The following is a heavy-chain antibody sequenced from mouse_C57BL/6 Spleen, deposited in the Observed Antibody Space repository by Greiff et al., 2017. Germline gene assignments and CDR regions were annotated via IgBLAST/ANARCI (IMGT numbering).Heavy chain of an antibody. V-gene: IGHV5-17*01. CDR3: ARKEDSFDY. CDR1: GFTFSDYG. J-gene: IGHJ2*01. Sequence: DVKLVESGGGLVKPGGSLKLSCAASGFTFSDYGMHWVRQAPEKGLEWVAYISSGSSTIYYADTVKGRFTISGDNAKNTLFLQMTSLRSEDTAMYYCARKEDSFDYWGQGTTLTVSS. CDR2: ISSGSSTI.